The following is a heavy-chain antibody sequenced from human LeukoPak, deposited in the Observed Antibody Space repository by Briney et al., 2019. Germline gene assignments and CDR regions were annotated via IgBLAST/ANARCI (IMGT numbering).Heavy chain of an antibody. Sequence: GAALQISCKGSGSSFTNYWIGWVRQMPGKGLEYMGIIYPGDSDTRYSPSFQGQVTISADKSISTAYLQWSSLQASDTAMYYCARPETGSSYGYYDHWGQGTLVTVSS. V-gene: IGHV5-51*01. CDR1: GSSFTNYW. CDR3: ARPETGSSYGYYDH. D-gene: IGHD5-18*01. CDR2: IYPGDSDT. J-gene: IGHJ4*02.